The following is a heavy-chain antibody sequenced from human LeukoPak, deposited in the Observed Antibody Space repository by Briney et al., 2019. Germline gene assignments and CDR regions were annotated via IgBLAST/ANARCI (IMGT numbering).Heavy chain of an antibody. CDR1: GGSVSSGSYH. V-gene: IGHV4-61*01. CDR2: THYSGNT. CDR3: ARVRGDYVNLFDP. J-gene: IGHJ5*02. Sequence: SETLSLTCTVSGGSVSSGSYHWGWIRQPPGKGLEWIGYTHYSGNTYYNPSLESRVTISLDTSKKQFSLWLRSVTAADTAVYYCARVRGDYVNLFDPWGQGTLVTVSS. D-gene: IGHD4-17*01.